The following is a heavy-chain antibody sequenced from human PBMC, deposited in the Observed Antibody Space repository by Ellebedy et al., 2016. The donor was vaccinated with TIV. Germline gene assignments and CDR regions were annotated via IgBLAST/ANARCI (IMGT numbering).Heavy chain of an antibody. D-gene: IGHD5-18*01. CDR3: TTEETRYSYEYY. CDR1: GFTFSNAW. V-gene: IGHV3-15*01. CDR2: IKSKTDGGTT. Sequence: GESLKISXAASGFTFSNAWMSWVRQAPGKGLEWVGRIKSKTDGGTTDYAAPVKGRFTISRDDSKNTLYLQMNSLKTEDTAVYYCTTEETRYSYEYYWGQGTLVTVSS. J-gene: IGHJ4*02.